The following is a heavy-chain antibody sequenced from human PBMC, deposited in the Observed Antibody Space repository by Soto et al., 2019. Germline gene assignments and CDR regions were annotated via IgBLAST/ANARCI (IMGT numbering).Heavy chain of an antibody. V-gene: IGHV4-39*01. CDR2: IYYSGSI. Sequence: SETMSLTCTVSGGSISSSDYYWAWIRQPPGKGLEWLATIYYSGSIYYSPSLKSRATISVDTSKNQISLNLSSVTAADTALYYCARHRINRGSWYWVDPWGQGTLVTVSS. CDR1: GGSISSSDYY. CDR3: ARHRINRGSWYWVDP. J-gene: IGHJ5*02. D-gene: IGHD6-13*01.